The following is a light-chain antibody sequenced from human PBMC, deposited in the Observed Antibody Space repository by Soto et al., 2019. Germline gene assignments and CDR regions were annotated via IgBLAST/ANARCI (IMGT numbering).Light chain of an antibody. J-gene: IGLJ2*01. V-gene: IGLV2-14*01. CDR3: SSYTTSSTLV. CDR1: SSDVGGYNY. Sequence: QSVLTQPASVSGSPGQSITISCTGTSSDVGGYNYVSWYRQHPSKAPKLMIYDVSNRPSGVSNRFSGSKSGNTASLTISGLQAEDEADYYCSSYTTSSTLVFGGGTKVTVL. CDR2: DVS.